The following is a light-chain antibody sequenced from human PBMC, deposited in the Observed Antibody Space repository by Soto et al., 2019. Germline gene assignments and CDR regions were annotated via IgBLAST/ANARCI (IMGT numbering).Light chain of an antibody. Sequence: DSQLPQAPSTLSASVGDRVTITCRTSQSINVWLAWYQQKPGKAPKLLIYKASSLESGVPSRFSGSGSGTEFTLTISSLQPEDFATYYCQQYNSYPLFTFGPGTKVEIK. CDR3: QQYNSYPLFT. J-gene: IGKJ3*01. CDR2: KAS. CDR1: QSINVW. V-gene: IGKV1-5*03.